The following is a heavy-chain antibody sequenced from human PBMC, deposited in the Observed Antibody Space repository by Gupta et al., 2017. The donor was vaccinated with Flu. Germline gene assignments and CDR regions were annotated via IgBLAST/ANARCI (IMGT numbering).Heavy chain of an antibody. CDR1: GFTFISFE. J-gene: IGHJ3*01. CDR2: ISQSGTIR. D-gene: IGHD6-13*01. Sequence: EVQLVESGGTLVQPGGSLRLSCTASGFTFISFEMTWVRQAPGKGLEWLSYISQSGTIRNYADSVEGRFTVSRDNARNSLYLQMNGLRVEDTAVYYCARRITAGGDDALDFWGQGTLVTVSS. CDR3: ARRITAGGDDALDF. V-gene: IGHV3-48*03.